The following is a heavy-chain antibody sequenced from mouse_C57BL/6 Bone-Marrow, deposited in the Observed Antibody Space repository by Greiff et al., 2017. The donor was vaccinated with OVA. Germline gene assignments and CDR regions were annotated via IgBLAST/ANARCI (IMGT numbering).Heavy chain of an antibody. CDR3: ASPDYYGSSSWFAY. CDR1: GYTFTSYW. Sequence: QVQLQQPGAELVKPGASVKMSCKASGYTFTSYWITWVKQRPGQGLEWIGDIYPGRGSTNYNEKFKSKATLTVDTSSSTAYMQLSSLTSEDSAVYYCASPDYYGSSSWFAYWGQGTLVTVSA. V-gene: IGHV1-55*01. D-gene: IGHD1-1*01. J-gene: IGHJ3*01. CDR2: IYPGRGST.